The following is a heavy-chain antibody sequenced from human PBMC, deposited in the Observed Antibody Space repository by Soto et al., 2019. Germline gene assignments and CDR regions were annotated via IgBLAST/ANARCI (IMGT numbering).Heavy chain of an antibody. J-gene: IGHJ2*01. CDR1: GGSISSGDYY. CDR3: ARVRPAYFDL. Sequence: QVQLQESGPGLVKPSQTLSLTCTVSGGSISSGDYYWSWIRQPPGKGLEWIGYIYYRGSTYYNPSLKRRVTLSVDTSQNQFSLKLCSVTAADTAVYYCARVRPAYFDLWGRGTLVTVSS. V-gene: IGHV4-30-4*01. CDR2: IYYRGST. D-gene: IGHD2-2*01.